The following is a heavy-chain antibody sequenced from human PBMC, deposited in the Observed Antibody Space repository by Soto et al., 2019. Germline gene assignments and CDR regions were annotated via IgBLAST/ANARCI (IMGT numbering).Heavy chain of an antibody. CDR2: IYYSGST. CDR3: ARWLSLRYFNGMDV. J-gene: IGHJ6*02. V-gene: IGHV4-31*03. CDR1: GGSISSGGYY. Sequence: QVQLQESGPGLVKPLQTLSLTCTVSGGSISSGGYYWSWIRQHPGKGLEWIGYIYYSGSTYYNPSLKSRVTISVDTSKNQFSLKLSSVTAADTAVYYCARWLSLRYFNGMDVWGQGTTVTVSS. D-gene: IGHD3-9*01.